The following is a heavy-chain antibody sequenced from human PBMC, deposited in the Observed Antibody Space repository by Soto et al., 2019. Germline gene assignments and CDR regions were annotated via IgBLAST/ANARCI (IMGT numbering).Heavy chain of an antibody. CDR1: DYSISSDSNL. CDR3: ARQGYYGSGSYLYYDYGMDV. CDR2: IHYSGST. D-gene: IGHD3-10*01. V-gene: IGHV4-28*01. J-gene: IGHJ6*02. Sequence: PSETLSLTCAVSDYSISSDSNLWGWIRQPPGKGLEWIGYIHYSGSTYYNPSLTSRVTMSVDTAKNQFSLKLSSVTAVDTAVYYCARQGYYGSGSYLYYDYGMDVWGQGTTVTVSS.